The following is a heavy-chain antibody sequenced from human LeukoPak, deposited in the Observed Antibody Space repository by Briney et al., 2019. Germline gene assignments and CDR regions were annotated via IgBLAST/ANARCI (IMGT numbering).Heavy chain of an antibody. CDR3: ARERCSSDSCFPDY. Sequence: GALRLSCAASGFTFSNYWMTWVRQAPGKGLECVANIKQDGSEKYYVDSVKGRFTISRDNAKNSLYLQMNSLRAEDTAFYYCARERCSSDSCFPDYWGQGTLVTVSS. J-gene: IGHJ4*02. V-gene: IGHV3-7*01. D-gene: IGHD2-2*01. CDR1: GFTFSNYW. CDR2: IKQDGSEK.